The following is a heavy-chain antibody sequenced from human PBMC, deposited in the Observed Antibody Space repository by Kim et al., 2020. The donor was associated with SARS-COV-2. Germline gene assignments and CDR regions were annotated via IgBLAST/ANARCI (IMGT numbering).Heavy chain of an antibody. D-gene: IGHD3-22*01. V-gene: IGHV1-69*13. CDR3: AREERGTYYYDSSGYCQFDY. J-gene: IGHJ4*02. Sequence: SVKVSCKASGGTFSSYAISWVRQAPGQGLEWMGGIIPIFGTANYAQKFQGRVTITADESTSTAYMELSSLRSEDTAVYYCAREERGTYYYDSSGYCQFDYWGQGTLVTVSS. CDR1: GGTFSSYA. CDR2: IIPIFGTA.